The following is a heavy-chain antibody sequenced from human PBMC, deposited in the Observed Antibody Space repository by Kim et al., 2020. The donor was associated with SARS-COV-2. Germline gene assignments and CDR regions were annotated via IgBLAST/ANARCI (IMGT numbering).Heavy chain of an antibody. D-gene: IGHD6-6*01. J-gene: IGHJ5*02. CDR3: ARGLGSPMSRIAARGRGKYNWFDP. CDR2: INHSGST. Sequence: SETLSLTCAVYGGSFSGYYWSWIRQPPGKGLEWIGEINHSGSTNYNPSLKSRVTISVDTSKNQFSLKLSSVTAADTAVYYCARGLGSPMSRIAARGRGKYNWFDPWGQGTLVTVST. V-gene: IGHV4-34*01. CDR1: GGSFSGYY.